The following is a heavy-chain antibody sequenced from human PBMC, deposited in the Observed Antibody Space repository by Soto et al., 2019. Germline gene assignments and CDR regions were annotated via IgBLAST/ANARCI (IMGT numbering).Heavy chain of an antibody. CDR1: GFTFSSYA. Sequence: QVQLVESGGGVVQPGRSLRLSCAASGFTFSSYAMHWVRQAPGKGLEWVAVISYDGSNKYYADSVKGRFTISRDNSKNTLYRQMNSLRAEDTAMYYCSKLEPISFAYWGQGTLVTVSS. V-gene: IGHV3-30-3*02. D-gene: IGHD1-1*01. CDR3: SKLEPISFAY. CDR2: ISYDGSNK. J-gene: IGHJ4*02.